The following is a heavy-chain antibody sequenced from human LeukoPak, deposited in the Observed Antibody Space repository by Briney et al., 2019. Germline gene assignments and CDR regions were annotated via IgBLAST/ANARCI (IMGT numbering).Heavy chain of an antibody. J-gene: IGHJ4*02. CDR1: GYTFTGYY. CDR2: FDPEDGET. V-gene: IGHV1-24*01. D-gene: IGHD3-22*01. CDR3: ATPDYYDSSGYRY. Sequence: EASVKVSCKASGYTFTGYYMHWVRQAPGKGLEWMGGFDPEDGETIYAQKFQGRVTMTEDTSTDTAYMELSSLRSEDTAVYYCATPDYYDSSGYRYWGQGTLVTVSS.